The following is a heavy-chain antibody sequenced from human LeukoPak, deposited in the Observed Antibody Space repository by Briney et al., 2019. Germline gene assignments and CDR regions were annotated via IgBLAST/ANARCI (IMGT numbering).Heavy chain of an antibody. V-gene: IGHV3-23*01. J-gene: IGHJ3*02. CDR3: AKDDSITIFGVARDAFDI. Sequence: PGGSLRLSCAASGFTFSSYDMTWVRQAPGKGLEWVSAISGSDTNTDYADSVKGRFTISRDNSKNTLYLQMNSLRAEDTAVYYCAKDDSITIFGVARDAFDIWGQGTMVTVSS. CDR1: GFTFSSYD. CDR2: ISGSDTNT. D-gene: IGHD3-3*01.